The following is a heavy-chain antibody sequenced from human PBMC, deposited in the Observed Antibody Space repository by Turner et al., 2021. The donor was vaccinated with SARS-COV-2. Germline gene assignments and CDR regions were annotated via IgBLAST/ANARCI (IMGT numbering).Heavy chain of an antibody. V-gene: IGHV3-15*02. CDR1: AFAFHNSW. CDR2: IKSKSEGATT. CDR3: TTGLCSGGSCHWDDAFEI. Sequence: DVQLVESGRALVKPGGALRRSCPASAFAFHNSWLTWVRQAPGKGLEWVGRIKSKSEGATTDYAAPVKDRFSISRDDSKNTVDLQMNSLESDETAVYYCTTGLCSGGSCHWDDAFEIWGLGTMVTVSS. J-gene: IGHJ3*02. D-gene: IGHD2-15*01.